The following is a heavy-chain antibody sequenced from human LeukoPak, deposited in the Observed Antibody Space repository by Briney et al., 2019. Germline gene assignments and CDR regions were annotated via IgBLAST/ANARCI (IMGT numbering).Heavy chain of an antibody. Sequence: AQTLRLTCAASAFTLSSYGKHRVRQAPGKGMERVAVISYDGSNKYYADSVKGRFTISRDNSKNTLYLQMNSLRAEDTAVYYCAREVLRYFVGPFDPWGQGTLVTVSS. V-gene: IGHV3-30*03. CDR3: AREVLRYFVGPFDP. J-gene: IGHJ5*02. CDR1: AFTLSSYG. CDR2: ISYDGSNK. D-gene: IGHD3-9*01.